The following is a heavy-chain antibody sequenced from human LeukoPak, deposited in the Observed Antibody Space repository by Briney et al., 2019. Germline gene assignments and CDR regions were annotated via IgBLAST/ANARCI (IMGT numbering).Heavy chain of an antibody. J-gene: IGHJ6*02. Sequence: GGPVTRYRSASGFTCNSISMKWLAPAPGQALVGFSSICSGSTYIYYAESVKSRFTISRENTKNALFLQMNSLRAEDAAVYYCARDKGRASGTFYKDYSYGMDVWGQGTTVTVSS. CDR2: ICSGSTYI. CDR3: ARDKGRASGTFYKDYSYGMDV. D-gene: IGHD3-10*01. CDR1: GFTCNSIS. V-gene: IGHV3-21*01.